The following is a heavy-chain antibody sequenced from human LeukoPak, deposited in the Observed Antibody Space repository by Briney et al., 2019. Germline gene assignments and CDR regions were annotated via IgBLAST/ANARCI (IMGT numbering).Heavy chain of an antibody. V-gene: IGHV1-2*02. CDR2: INPNSGAS. CDR1: GYTFTDYY. Sequence: ASVRVSCKASGYTFTDYYIHWVRQAPGQGLEWMGWINPNSGASNYAQKFQGRVTMTRDTSISTAYMELSRLRSDDTAVYYCARGGVPYSSSAWFDPWGQGTLVTVSS. J-gene: IGHJ5*02. CDR3: ARGGVPYSSSAWFDP. D-gene: IGHD6-6*01.